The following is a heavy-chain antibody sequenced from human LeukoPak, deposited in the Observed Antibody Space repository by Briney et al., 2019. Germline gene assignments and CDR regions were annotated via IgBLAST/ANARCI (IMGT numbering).Heavy chain of an antibody. Sequence: KPSETLSLTCTVSGGSISSGGYYWSWIRQHPGKGLEWIGYIYYSGSTYYNPSLKSRVTISVDTSKNQFPLKLSSVTAADTAVYYCARALGYCSSTSCYEFDYWGQGTLVTVSS. CDR1: GGSISSGGYY. J-gene: IGHJ4*02. D-gene: IGHD2-2*01. V-gene: IGHV4-31*03. CDR2: IYYSGST. CDR3: ARALGYCSSTSCYEFDY.